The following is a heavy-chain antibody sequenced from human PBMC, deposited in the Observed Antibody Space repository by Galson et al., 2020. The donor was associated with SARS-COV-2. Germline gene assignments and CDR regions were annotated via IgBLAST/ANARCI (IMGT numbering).Heavy chain of an antibody. CDR3: ARSVYSSSWWPLNYGMDV. V-gene: IGHV3-30*04. Sequence: GGSLRLSCAASGFTFSSYAMHWVRQAPGKGLEWVAVISYDGSNKYYADSVKGRFTISRDNSKNTLYLQMNSLRAEDTAVYYCARSVYSSSWWPLNYGMDVWGQGTTVTVSS. D-gene: IGHD6-13*01. CDR2: ISYDGSNK. CDR1: GFTFSSYA. J-gene: IGHJ6*02.